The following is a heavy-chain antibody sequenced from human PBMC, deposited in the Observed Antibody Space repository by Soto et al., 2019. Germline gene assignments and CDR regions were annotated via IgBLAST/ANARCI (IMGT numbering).Heavy chain of an antibody. CDR2: VYATGTT. D-gene: IGHD4-17*01. J-gene: IGHJ5*02. Sequence: PSETLSLTCSVSGGSISNYYWSWIRKTAGKGLEWMGRVYATGTTDYNPSLRSRVAMSVDISKTPFSLRLTSVTAADTGVYYCDRDGSKTLRDWFDPWGQGKVVTVSS. V-gene: IGHV4-4*07. CDR3: DRDGSKTLRDWFDP. CDR1: GGSISNYY.